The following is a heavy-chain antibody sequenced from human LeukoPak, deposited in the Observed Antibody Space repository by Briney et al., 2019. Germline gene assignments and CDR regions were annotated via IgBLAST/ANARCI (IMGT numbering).Heavy chain of an antibody. J-gene: IGHJ4*02. Sequence: PSETLSLTCAVSGGSISSNNWWIWVRQSPEKGLEWIGEIYHDGSTNYNPSLKSRVTISVDTSKNQFSLKLSSVTAADTAVYYCASLYSSSWYGHTGYFDYWGQGTLVTVSS. CDR3: ASLYSSSWYGHTGYFDY. V-gene: IGHV4-4*02. D-gene: IGHD6-13*01. CDR2: IYHDGST. CDR1: GGSISSNNW.